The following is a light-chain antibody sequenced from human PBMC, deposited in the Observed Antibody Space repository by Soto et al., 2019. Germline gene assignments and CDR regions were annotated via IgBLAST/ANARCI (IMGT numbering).Light chain of an antibody. Sequence: DIQMTQSPSSLSSSVGDRVTITCRASRGIGNYLVWYQQKPGKAPKLLIYAASTWQSGVPSRFSGSGSGTDFTLTISSLQPEDVATYYCQKYNSAPLTFGGGTKVEIK. CDR3: QKYNSAPLT. CDR1: RGIGNY. J-gene: IGKJ4*01. CDR2: AAS. V-gene: IGKV1-27*01.